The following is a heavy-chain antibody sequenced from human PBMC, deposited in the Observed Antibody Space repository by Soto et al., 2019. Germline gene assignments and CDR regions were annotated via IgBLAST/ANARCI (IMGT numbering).Heavy chain of an antibody. CDR2: IYYSGST. J-gene: IGHJ6*03. Sequence: SETLSLTCTVSGGSISGSSYYWGWIRQPPGKGLEGIGSIYYSGSTYYNPSLKSRVTISVDTSKNQFSLKLSSVTAADTAVYYCARLPTLYYDFWSGPRTNPHGYYYYMDVWGKGTTVTVSS. D-gene: IGHD3-3*01. CDR1: GGSISGSSYY. CDR3: ARLPTLYYDFWSGPRTNPHGYYYYMDV. V-gene: IGHV4-39*01.